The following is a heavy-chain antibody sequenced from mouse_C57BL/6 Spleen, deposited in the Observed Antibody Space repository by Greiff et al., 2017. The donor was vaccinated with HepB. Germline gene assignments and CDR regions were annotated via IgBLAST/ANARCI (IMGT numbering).Heavy chain of an antibody. CDR2: IDPENGDT. Sequence: VQLQQSGAELVRPGASVKLSCTASGFNIKDDYMHWVKQRPEQGLEWIGWIDPENGDTEYASKFQGKATITADTSSNTAYLQLSSLTSEDTAVYYCTRDYGNFFDYWGQGTTLTVSS. V-gene: IGHV14-4*01. D-gene: IGHD2-1*01. J-gene: IGHJ2*01. CDR3: TRDYGNFFDY. CDR1: GFNIKDDY.